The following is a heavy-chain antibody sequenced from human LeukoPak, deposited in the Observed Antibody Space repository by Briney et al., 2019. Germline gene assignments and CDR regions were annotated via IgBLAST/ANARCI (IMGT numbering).Heavy chain of an antibody. V-gene: IGHV3-64*01. CDR3: ARDRAGVGDY. D-gene: IGHD2-8*01. CDR1: GFTFSISA. Sequence: PGGSLRLSCAASGFTFSISAMHWVRQAPGKGLEYVSSITSNGDNTYYANSMKGRFTISRDNSNDTLYLQMGSLRPEDMAVYYCARDRAGVGDYWGQGTLVTVSS. CDR2: ITSNGDNT. J-gene: IGHJ4*02.